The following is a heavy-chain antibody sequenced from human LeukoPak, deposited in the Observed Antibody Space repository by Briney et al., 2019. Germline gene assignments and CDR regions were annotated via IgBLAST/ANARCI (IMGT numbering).Heavy chain of an antibody. V-gene: IGHV4-59*08. D-gene: IGHD2-8*01. J-gene: IGHJ5*02. CDR1: GGSISSYY. CDR2: IYYSGST. CDR3: ARHSTHIVLMGFDP. Sequence: SETLSLTCTVSGGSISSYYWSWIRQPPGKGLEWIGYIYYSGSTNYNPSLKSRVTISVDTSKNQFSLKLSSVTAADTAVYYCARHSTHIVLMGFDPWGQGTLVTVSS.